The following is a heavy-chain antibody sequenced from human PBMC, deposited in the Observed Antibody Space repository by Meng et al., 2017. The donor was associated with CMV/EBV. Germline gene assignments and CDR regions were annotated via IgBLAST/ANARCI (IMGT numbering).Heavy chain of an antibody. J-gene: IGHJ4*02. CDR1: GGSLSGNY. Sequence: QGQVQQLGAGLLKPWGTLSLTCAVYGGSLSGNYWSWTRQPPGKGLEWIGEINHSGSTNYNPSLKSRVTISVDTSKNQFSLKLSSVTAADTAVYYCASSLTYPDYWGQGTLVTVSS. CDR3: ASSLTYPDY. D-gene: IGHD2-15*01. V-gene: IGHV4-34*01. CDR2: INHSGST.